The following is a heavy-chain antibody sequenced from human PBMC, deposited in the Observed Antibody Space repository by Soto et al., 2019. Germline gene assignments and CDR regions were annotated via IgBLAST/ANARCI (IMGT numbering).Heavy chain of an antibody. V-gene: IGHV1-18*01. J-gene: IGHJ4*02. Sequence: QVQLVQSGAEVKKPEASVKVSCKASGYTFTSYGISWVRQAPGQGLEWMGWISAYNGNTNYAQKLQGRVTMTTDTSTSTAYMELRSLRSDDTAVYYCARDSNYDILTGYSSRVAVDPPGYWGQGTLVTVSS. CDR1: GYTFTSYG. CDR2: ISAYNGNT. D-gene: IGHD3-9*01. CDR3: ARDSNYDILTGYSSRVAVDPPGY.